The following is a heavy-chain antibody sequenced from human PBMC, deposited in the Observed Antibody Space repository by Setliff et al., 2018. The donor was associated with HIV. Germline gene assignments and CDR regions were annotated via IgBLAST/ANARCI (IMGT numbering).Heavy chain of an antibody. CDR2: IYSGGTT. J-gene: IGHJ5*02. CDR1: GGSISSSSYY. CDR3: ARDRRSIFGVDTKNWFDP. D-gene: IGHD3-3*01. Sequence: SETLSLTCTVSGGSISSSSYYWGWIRQPPGKGLEWIGNIYSGGTTYYNSSLRSRVTISVDTSKNHFSLRLTSVTAADTAVYYCARDRRSIFGVDTKNWFDPWGQGTLVTVSS. V-gene: IGHV4-39*07.